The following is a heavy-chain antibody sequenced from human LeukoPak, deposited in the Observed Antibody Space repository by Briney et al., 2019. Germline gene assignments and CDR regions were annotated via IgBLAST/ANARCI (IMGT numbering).Heavy chain of an antibody. J-gene: IGHJ6*02. CDR3: ARALRGVGASYYYGLDV. V-gene: IGHV3-23*01. Sequence: GGSLRLSCVASGFTFSNYWMSWVRQAPGKGLEWVSSISSSGGDRYYADSVKGRFTISRDNSKNTLYLQMNSLRDEDTALYYCARALRGVGASYYYGLDVWGQGTTVTVSS. CDR1: GFTFSNYW. D-gene: IGHD1-26*01. CDR2: ISSSGGDR.